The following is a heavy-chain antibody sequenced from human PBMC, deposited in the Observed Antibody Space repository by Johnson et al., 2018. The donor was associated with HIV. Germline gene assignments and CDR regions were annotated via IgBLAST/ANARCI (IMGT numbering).Heavy chain of an antibody. CDR2: VSYDGSNK. CDR1: GFTFRSYA. Sequence: VQLVESGGGVVQPGRSLRLSCAASGFTFRSYAMHWVRQAPVKGLEWVAGVSYDGSNKYYADSVKGRFTISRYNSKNTLYLQMNSLRAEDTAGYYCARSLPDPHPEWELRAVYAFDIWGQGTMVTVSS. J-gene: IGHJ3*02. CDR3: ARSLPDPHPEWELRAVYAFDI. D-gene: IGHD1-26*01. V-gene: IGHV3-30*04.